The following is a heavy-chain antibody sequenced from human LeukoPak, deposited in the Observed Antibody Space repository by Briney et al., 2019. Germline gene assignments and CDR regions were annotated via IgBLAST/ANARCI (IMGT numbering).Heavy chain of an antibody. Sequence: GASVKVSCKASGGTFSSYTISWVRQAPGQGLEWMGRIIPILGIANYAQKYQGRVTMTADKSTSTAYMELSSLRSEDKDVYYCARGQSSDYSTAFDIWGQGTMVTVSS. CDR2: IIPILGIA. J-gene: IGHJ3*02. CDR1: GGTFSSYT. V-gene: IGHV1-69*02. CDR3: ARGQSSDYSTAFDI. D-gene: IGHD4-17*01.